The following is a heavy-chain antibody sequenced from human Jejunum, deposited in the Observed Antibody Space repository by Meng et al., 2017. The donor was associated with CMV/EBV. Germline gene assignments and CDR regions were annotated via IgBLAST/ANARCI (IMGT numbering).Heavy chain of an antibody. Sequence: EVQLVESGXXXXXPXGSXRLSCAASGFTVSTNYMSWVRQAPGKGLEWVSVIYTYGSTYYADSVKGRFTISRDNSRNMLSLQMNSLRAEDTAVYFCARDLYNDYALDYWGQGTLFTVSS. CDR3: ARDLYNDYALDY. V-gene: IGHV3-66*01. J-gene: IGHJ4*02. CDR1: GFTVSTNY. CDR2: IYTYGST. D-gene: IGHD4-17*01.